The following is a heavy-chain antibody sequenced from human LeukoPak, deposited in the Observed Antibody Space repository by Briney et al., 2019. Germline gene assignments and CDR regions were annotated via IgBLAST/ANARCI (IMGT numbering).Heavy chain of an antibody. V-gene: IGHV3-74*01. J-gene: IGHJ4*02. D-gene: IGHD6-6*01. CDR2: INTDGGST. Sequence: GGSLRLSCAASGFTFGYYWMDWVRQAPGKGLVWLSRINTDGGSTSYADSVKGRFTISRDNAKNTLYLQMNSLRAEDTAVYFCARATGATSSSGSYRFWGQGTLVTVSS. CDR1: GFTFGYYW. CDR3: ARATGATSSSGSYRF.